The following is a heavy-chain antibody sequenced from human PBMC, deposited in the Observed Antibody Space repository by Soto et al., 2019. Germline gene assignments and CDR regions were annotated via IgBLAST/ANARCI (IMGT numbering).Heavy chain of an antibody. V-gene: IGHV4-4*01. CDR2: VYPRVST. Sequence: QVQLQESGPGLVKPSGTLSLTCAVSGGSISTSNWWSWVRQPPGKGLEWIGEVYPRVSTNYNPSFKARVATSVDKSKNQCALKLNSVNAADTALYCSARTTTGGTRFDHWGQRSLVNVSS. J-gene: IGHJ4*02. CDR3: ARTTTGGTRFDH. CDR1: GGSISTSNW. D-gene: IGHD4-4*01.